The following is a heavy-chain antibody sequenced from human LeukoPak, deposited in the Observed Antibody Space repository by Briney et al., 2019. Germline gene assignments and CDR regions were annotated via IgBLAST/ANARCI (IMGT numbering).Heavy chain of an antibody. CDR1: GGSISGSSYY. D-gene: IGHD1-26*01. J-gene: IGHJ3*02. Sequence: PSETLSLTCTVSGGSISGSSYYWGWIRQPPGKGLEWVGSIYDSGTTYYIPSLKSRISMSEEISKDQFSLKMRYVTAADTAVYYCASGSYRGVAFDIWGQGTMVTVSS. CDR3: ASGSYRGVAFDI. V-gene: IGHV4-39*07. CDR2: IYDSGTT.